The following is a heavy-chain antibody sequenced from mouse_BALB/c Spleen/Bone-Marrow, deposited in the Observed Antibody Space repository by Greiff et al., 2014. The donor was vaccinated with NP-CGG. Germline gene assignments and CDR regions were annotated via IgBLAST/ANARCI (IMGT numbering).Heavy chain of an antibody. CDR2: IWADGST. J-gene: IGHJ4*01. Sequence: VKVEELGPGLVAPSQSLSITCTVSGFSLTNYGVHWVRQPPGKGLEWLGVIWADGSTNYNSALMSRLSISKDNSKSQVFFKMNSLQTDDTAMYYCARITTATGAMDYWGQGTSVTVSS. V-gene: IGHV2-9*02. CDR3: ARITTATGAMDY. D-gene: IGHD1-2*01. CDR1: GFSLTNYG.